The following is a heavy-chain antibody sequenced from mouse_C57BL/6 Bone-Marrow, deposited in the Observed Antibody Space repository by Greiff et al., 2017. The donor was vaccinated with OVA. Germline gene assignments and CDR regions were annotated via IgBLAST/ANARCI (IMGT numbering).Heavy chain of an antibody. CDR2: IWRGGST. Sequence: VKLMESGPGLVQPSQSLSITCTVSGFSLTSYGVHWVRQSPGKGLEWLGVIWRGGSTDYNAAFMSRLSITKDNSKSQVFFKMNSLQADDTAIYYCAKKTYYYGYYYAMDYWGQGTSVTVSS. D-gene: IGHD1-1*01. J-gene: IGHJ4*01. CDR3: AKKTYYYGYYYAMDY. CDR1: GFSLTSYG. V-gene: IGHV2-5*01.